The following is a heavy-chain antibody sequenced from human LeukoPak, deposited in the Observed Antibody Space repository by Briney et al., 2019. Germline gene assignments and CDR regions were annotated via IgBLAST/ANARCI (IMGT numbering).Heavy chain of an antibody. CDR1: GFSVGSYW. CDR3: ARVNYYYGMDV. J-gene: IGHJ6*02. Sequence: GGSLRLSCAASGFSVGSYWMSWVRQAPGKGLEWVANIKQDGSEKYYVDSVKGRFTISRDNAKNSLYLQMNGLRAEDTAVYYCARVNYYYGMDVWGQGTTVTVSS. V-gene: IGHV3-7*01. CDR2: IKQDGSEK.